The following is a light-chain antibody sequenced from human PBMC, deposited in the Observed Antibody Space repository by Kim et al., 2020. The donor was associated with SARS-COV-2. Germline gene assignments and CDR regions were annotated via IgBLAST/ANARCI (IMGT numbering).Light chain of an antibody. CDR3: QQTYTATLA. CDR2: AAS. CDR1: QSISDY. J-gene: IGKJ4*01. V-gene: IGKV1-39*01. Sequence: DIQMTQSPSSLSAFVGYRVTITCRASQSISDYLNWYEHKPGKAPNLLIYAASTLQSGVPSRFAGSGSGTDFTLTITSLQPEDFATYLCQQTYTATLAFGGGTKVDIK.